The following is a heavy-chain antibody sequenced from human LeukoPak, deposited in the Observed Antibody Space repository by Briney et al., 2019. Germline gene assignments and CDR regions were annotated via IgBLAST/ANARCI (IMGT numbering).Heavy chain of an antibody. CDR3: ARGARYFDWLSPPSYYYYYMDV. CDR1: GFTFSDYY. J-gene: IGHJ6*03. V-gene: IGHV3-11*01. Sequence: KPGGSLRLSCAASGFTFSDYYMSWIRQAPGKGLEWVSYISSSGSTIYYADSVKGRFTISRDNAKNSLYLQMNSLRAEDTAVYYCARGARYFDWLSPPSYYYYYMDVWGKGTTVTISS. CDR2: ISSSGSTI. D-gene: IGHD3-9*01.